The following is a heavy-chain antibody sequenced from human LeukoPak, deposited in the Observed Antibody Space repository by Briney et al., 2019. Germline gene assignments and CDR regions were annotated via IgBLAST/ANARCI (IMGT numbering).Heavy chain of an antibody. V-gene: IGHV4-59*12. CDR1: GGSISSYY. CDR3: ARGPPRFLTTLVRNWFDP. D-gene: IGHD3-3*01. J-gene: IGHJ5*02. CDR2: IYYSGST. Sequence: SETLSLTCTVSGGSISSYYWSWIRQPPGKGLEWIGYIYYSGSTNYNPSLKSRVTISVDTSKNQFSLKLSSVTAADTAVYYCARGPPRFLTTLVRNWFDPWGQGTLVTVSS.